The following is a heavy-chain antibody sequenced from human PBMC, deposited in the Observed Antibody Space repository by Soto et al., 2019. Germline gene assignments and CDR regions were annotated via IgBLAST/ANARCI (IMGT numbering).Heavy chain of an antibody. CDR1: GYSFTRYL. D-gene: IGHD2-15*01. CDR3: ARLAVYWLDYYYGMDV. CDR2: IDPSDSYT. Sequence: GESLKISRKGSGYSFTRYLISWGRQMPGKGLEWMGRIDPSDSYTNYSPSFQGHVTISADKSISTAYLQWSSLKASDTAMYYCARLAVYWLDYYYGMDVWGQGTTVTVSS. J-gene: IGHJ6*02. V-gene: IGHV5-10-1*01.